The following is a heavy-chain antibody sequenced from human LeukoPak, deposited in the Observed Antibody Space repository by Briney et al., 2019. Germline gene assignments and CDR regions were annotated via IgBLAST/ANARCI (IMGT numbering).Heavy chain of an antibody. CDR3: ARDSSHITMVRNRNLWDWFDP. V-gene: IGHV1-46*01. D-gene: IGHD3-10*01. Sequence: GASVKVSCKASGYTFTSYYMHWVRQAPGQGLEWMGIINPSGGSTSYAQKFQGRVTMTRDMSTSTVYMELSSLRSEDTAVYYCARDSSHITMVRNRNLWDWFDPWGQGTLVTVSS. J-gene: IGHJ5*02. CDR1: GYTFTSYY. CDR2: INPSGGST.